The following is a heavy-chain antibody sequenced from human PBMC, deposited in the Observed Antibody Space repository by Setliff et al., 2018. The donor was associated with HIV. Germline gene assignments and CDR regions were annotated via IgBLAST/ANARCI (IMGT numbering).Heavy chain of an antibody. CDR3: AKHLSPGSGWPFDY. CDR1: GYTFTNYW. J-gene: IGHJ4*02. V-gene: IGHV5-51*01. CDR2: IYPGDSDT. D-gene: IGHD6-19*01. Sequence: GESLKISCKGSGYTFTNYWIAWVRQTPGKGLEWMGIIYPGDSDTRYSPSFQGQVTISADKSISTAYLQWSSLKASDTAMYYCAKHLSPGSGWPFDYWGQGTLVTVSS.